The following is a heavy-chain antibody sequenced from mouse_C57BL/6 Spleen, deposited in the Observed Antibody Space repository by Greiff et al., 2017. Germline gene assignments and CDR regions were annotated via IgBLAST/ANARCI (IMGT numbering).Heavy chain of an antibody. CDR2: INYDGSST. J-gene: IGHJ2*01. CDR3: AREIDGYLDY. Sequence: EVKLMESEGGLVQPGSSMKLSCTASGFTFSDYYMAWVRQVPEKGLEWVANINYDGSSTYYLDSLKSRFIISRDNAKNILYLQMSSLKSEDTATYYCAREIDGYLDYWGQGTTLTVSS. CDR1: GFTFSDYY. D-gene: IGHD2-3*01. V-gene: IGHV5-16*01.